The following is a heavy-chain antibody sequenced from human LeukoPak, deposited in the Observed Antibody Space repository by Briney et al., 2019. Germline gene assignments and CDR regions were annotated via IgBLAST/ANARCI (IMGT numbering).Heavy chain of an antibody. CDR2: IKSKTDGGTT. D-gene: IGHD3-3*01. J-gene: IGHJ5*02. Sequence: GGSLRLPCAASGFTFSNAWMSWVRQAPGKGLEWVGRIKSKTDGGTTDYAAPVKGRFTISRDDSKNTLYLQMNSLKTEDTAVYYCTTGDPTYYDFWSGYTWGQGTLVTVSS. V-gene: IGHV3-15*01. CDR1: GFTFSNAW. CDR3: TTGDPTYYDFWSGYT.